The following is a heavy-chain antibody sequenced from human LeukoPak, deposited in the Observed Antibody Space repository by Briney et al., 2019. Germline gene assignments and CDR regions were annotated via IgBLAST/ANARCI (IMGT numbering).Heavy chain of an antibody. CDR2: IYPSDSIT. V-gene: IGHV5-51*01. CDR3: ARLAPDYADYWFDP. D-gene: IGHD4-17*01. CDR1: GYDFSTKW. J-gene: IGHJ5*02. Sequence: GESLKISCKTSGYDFSTKWIGWVRQMPGKGLEWMGIIYPSDSITKYNPSFQGHVTMSADTSINTAYLEWRSLKASDTAMDYCARLAPDYADYWFDPWGQGTLVTVSS.